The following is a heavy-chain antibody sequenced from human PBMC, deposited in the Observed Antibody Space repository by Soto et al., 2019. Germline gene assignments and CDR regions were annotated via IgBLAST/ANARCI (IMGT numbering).Heavy chain of an antibody. CDR3: AKRPRGLLLFDY. V-gene: IGHV3-23*01. D-gene: IGHD3-22*01. Sequence: PGVSLRISCAASGFTFSSYAMSWVRQAPGKGLEWVSAISGSGGSTYYADSVKVRFTISRDNSKNTLYLQMNSLRAEDTAVYYCAKRPRGLLLFDYWGQGTLVTVS. CDR2: ISGSGGST. J-gene: IGHJ4*02. CDR1: GFTFSSYA.